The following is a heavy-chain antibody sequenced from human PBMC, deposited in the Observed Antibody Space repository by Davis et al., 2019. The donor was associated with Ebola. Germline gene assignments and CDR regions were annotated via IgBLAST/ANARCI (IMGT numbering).Heavy chain of an antibody. CDR3: AKDRTIFGVMYYFDY. Sequence: GESLKISCAASGFTFSSYDMHWVRQAPGKGLEWVAVIWYDGSNKYYADSVKGRFTISRDNSKNTLYLQMNSLRAEDTAVYYCAKDRTIFGVMYYFDYWGQGTLVTVSS. D-gene: IGHD3-3*01. J-gene: IGHJ4*02. V-gene: IGHV3-33*06. CDR2: IWYDGSNK. CDR1: GFTFSSYD.